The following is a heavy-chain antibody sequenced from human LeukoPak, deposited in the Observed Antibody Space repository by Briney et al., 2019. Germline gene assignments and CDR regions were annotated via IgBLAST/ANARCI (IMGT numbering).Heavy chain of an antibody. D-gene: IGHD5-18*01. J-gene: IGHJ4*02. V-gene: IGHV3-30*14. CDR2: MSYTGNDI. CDR3: ARGGGIQLWLGYYFDY. Sequence: GGSLRLSCAASGFTFSTYIMHWVRQSPGKGLEWVAVMSYTGNDISYADSVKGRFTISRDNSKNTLYLQLNSLRAEDTAVYYCARGGGIQLWLGYYFDYWGQGTLVTVSS. CDR1: GFTFSTYI.